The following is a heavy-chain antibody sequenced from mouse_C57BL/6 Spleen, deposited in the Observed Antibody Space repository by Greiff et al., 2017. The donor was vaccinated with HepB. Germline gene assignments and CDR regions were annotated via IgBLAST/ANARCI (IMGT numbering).Heavy chain of an antibody. J-gene: IGHJ2*01. V-gene: IGHV14-1*01. Sequence: EVQLQQSGAELVRPGASVKLSCTASGFNIKDYYMHWVKQRPEQGLEWIGRIDPEDGDTEYAPKFQGKATMTADTSSNTAYLQLSSLTSEDTAVYYCTGVTGTGYFDYWGQGTTLTVSS. D-gene: IGHD4-1*01. CDR1: GFNIKDYY. CDR2: IDPEDGDT. CDR3: TGVTGTGYFDY.